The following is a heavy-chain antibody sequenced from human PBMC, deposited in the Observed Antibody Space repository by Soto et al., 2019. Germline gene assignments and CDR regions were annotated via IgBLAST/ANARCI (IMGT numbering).Heavy chain of an antibody. CDR3: ARRDGEWLTTSGAFDI. J-gene: IGHJ3*02. CDR2: IYYSGSI. Sequence: QVQLQESGPGLVKPSQTLSLTCTVSGGSISSGDYYWSWIRQPQGKGLEWIGYIYYSGSIYYNPSLKSRVTISVDTSKNQFSLKLSSVTAADTAVYYCARRDGEWLTTSGAFDIWGQGTMVTVSS. D-gene: IGHD3-3*01. CDR1: GGSISSGDYY. V-gene: IGHV4-30-4*01.